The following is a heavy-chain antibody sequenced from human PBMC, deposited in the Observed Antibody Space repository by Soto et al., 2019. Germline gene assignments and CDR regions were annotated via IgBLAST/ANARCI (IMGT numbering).Heavy chain of an antibody. D-gene: IGHD3-3*01. CDR2: ISGSGDST. CDR1: GFTFSSYA. Sequence: GGSLRLSCAASGFTFSSYAMSWVRKAPGQGLEWVSAISGSGDSTYYADSVKGRFTISRDNSKNTLYLQMNSLRAEGTGVYYCAKYHVPSRFFTPYNNHYGMDVCDEQSTVTVSS. CDR3: AKYHVPSRFFTPYNNHYGMDV. V-gene: IGHV3-23*01. J-gene: IGHJ6*04.